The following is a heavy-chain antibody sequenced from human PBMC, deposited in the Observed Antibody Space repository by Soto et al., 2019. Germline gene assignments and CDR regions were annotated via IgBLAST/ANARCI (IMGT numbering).Heavy chain of an antibody. CDR2: IIPIFGTA. CDR1: GGTFSSYA. V-gene: IGHV1-69*13. D-gene: IGHD6-13*01. Sequence: WASVKVSCKASGGTFSSYAISWVRQAPGQGLEWMGGIIPIFGTANYAQKFQGRVTITADESTSTAYMELSSLRSEDTAVYYCARDGVSSSWYTIWFDPWGQGTLVTVSS. J-gene: IGHJ5*02. CDR3: ARDGVSSSWYTIWFDP.